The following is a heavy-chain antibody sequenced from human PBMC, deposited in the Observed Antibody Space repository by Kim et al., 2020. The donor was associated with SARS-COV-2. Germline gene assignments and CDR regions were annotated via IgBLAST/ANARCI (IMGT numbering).Heavy chain of an antibody. CDR3: ARTYGDLDS. J-gene: IGHJ4*02. V-gene: IGHV1-8*01. CDR2: GNT. D-gene: IGHD4-17*01. Sequence: GNTGLAQKCQGRVTMTSDISISTAYMELSSLRSEDTAVYYCARTYGDLDSWGQGTLVTVSS.